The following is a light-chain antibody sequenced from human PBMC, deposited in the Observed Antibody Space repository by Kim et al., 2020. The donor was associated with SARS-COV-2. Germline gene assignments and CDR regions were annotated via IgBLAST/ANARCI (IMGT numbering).Light chain of an antibody. CDR3: QQYGGSPLYT. CDR2: GTS. CDR1: QSIYTTS. V-gene: IGKV3-20*01. J-gene: IGKJ2*01. Sequence: SPGERAPLSCRASQSIYTTSLAWYQQKPGQPPRLLIYGTSHRATGVPDRFSGSGSGTDFTLTVNRLEPEDFAVYYCQQYGGSPLYTFGQGTKLEI.